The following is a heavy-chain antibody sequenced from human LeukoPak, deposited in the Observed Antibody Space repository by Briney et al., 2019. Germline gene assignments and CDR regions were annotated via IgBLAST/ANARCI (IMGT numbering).Heavy chain of an antibody. Sequence: SETLSLTCTVSGCSTSSYYWSRIRQPPGKGLEWIGYVYYTGNTNYNPSLKGRITMSVDTSDNQFSLNLTSVTAADTVVYYCARGRRDDSNYRPFEYWGQGILVTVSS. J-gene: IGHJ4*02. D-gene: IGHD5-24*01. V-gene: IGHV4-59*01. CDR3: ARGRRDDSNYRPFEY. CDR2: VYYTGNT. CDR1: GCSTSSYY.